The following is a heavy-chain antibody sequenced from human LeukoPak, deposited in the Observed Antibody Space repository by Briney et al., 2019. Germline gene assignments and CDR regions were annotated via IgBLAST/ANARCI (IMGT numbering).Heavy chain of an antibody. CDR2: ISSSGSTI. J-gene: IGHJ6*03. CDR1: GSTFSDYY. D-gene: IGHD3-9*01. CDR3: ARRLDDILTGYYYYYYYYMDV. V-gene: IGHV3-11*01. Sequence: GGSLRLSCAASGSTFSDYYMSWIRQAPGKGLEWVSYISSSGSTIYYPDSVKGRFTISRDNAKNSLYLQMNSLRGEDTAVYYCARRLDDILTGYYYYYYYYMDVWGKGTTVTVSS.